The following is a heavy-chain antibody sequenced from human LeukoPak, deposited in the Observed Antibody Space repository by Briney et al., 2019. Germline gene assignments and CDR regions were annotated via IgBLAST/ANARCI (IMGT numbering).Heavy chain of an antibody. CDR2: IYYSGST. CDR1: GGSISSGGYY. Sequence: SQTLSLTCTVSGGSISSGGYYWSWIRQHPGKGLEWIGYIYYSGSTYYNPSLKSRVTISVDTSKNQFSLKLSSVTAADTAVYYCARSGLGYYDSSGSLDAFDIWGQGTMATVSS. J-gene: IGHJ3*02. V-gene: IGHV4-31*03. D-gene: IGHD3-22*01. CDR3: ARSGLGYYDSSGSLDAFDI.